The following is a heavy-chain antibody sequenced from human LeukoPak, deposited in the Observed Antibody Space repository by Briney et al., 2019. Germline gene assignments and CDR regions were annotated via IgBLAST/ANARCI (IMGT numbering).Heavy chain of an antibody. CDR1: GYAFTSYD. V-gene: IGHV1-8*01. Sequence: GASVKVSCKASGYAFTSYDINWVRHAPGQGLEWRGWMNPNSANTGYAQKFQGRVTMTRNTSISTAYMELSSLRSEDTAVYYCARLASSSWPLYYYYGMDVWGRGTTVTVSS. CDR3: ARLASSSWPLYYYYGMDV. D-gene: IGHD6-13*01. J-gene: IGHJ6*02. CDR2: MNPNSANT.